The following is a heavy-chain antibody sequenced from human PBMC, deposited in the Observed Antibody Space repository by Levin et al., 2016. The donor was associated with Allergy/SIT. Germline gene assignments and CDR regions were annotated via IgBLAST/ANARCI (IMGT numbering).Heavy chain of an antibody. Sequence: GGSLRLSCKASGFSFTTNWIAWVRQMPGRGLEWMGIIYPGDSDTRYSPSFRGQVTISADKTITTAYLQWISLKASDTAVYYCAKQIGSSGTTDYWGQGTLVTVSS. D-gene: IGHD1-7*01. V-gene: IGHV5-51*01. CDR1: GFSFTTNW. CDR3: AKQIGSSGTTDY. CDR2: IYPGDSDT. J-gene: IGHJ4*02.